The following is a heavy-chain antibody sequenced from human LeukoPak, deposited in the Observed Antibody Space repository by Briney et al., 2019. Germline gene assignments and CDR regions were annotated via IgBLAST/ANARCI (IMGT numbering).Heavy chain of an antibody. Sequence: LVKVSCKASGGTFSSYAISWVRQAPGQGLEWMGGIIPIFGTANYAQKFQGRVTITTDESTSTAYMELSSLRSEDTAVYYCARSLLGGRNWFDPWGQGTLVTVSS. CDR1: GGTFSSYA. CDR3: ARSLLGGRNWFDP. CDR2: IIPIFGTA. D-gene: IGHD3-16*01. J-gene: IGHJ5*02. V-gene: IGHV1-69*05.